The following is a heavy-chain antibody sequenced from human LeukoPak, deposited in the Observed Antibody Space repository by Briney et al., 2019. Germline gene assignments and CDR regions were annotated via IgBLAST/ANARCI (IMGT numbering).Heavy chain of an antibody. D-gene: IGHD1-1*01. Sequence: SETLSLTCTVSGGSISSTNYYWGWIRQPPGKGLEWIGSIYDSGSTYYNPSLKSPLTITLNTAKYQFPLTLCSVTAAPAAFYAGARRYTGNDRWDWGQGTLVPVSP. CDR3: ARRYTGNDRWD. V-gene: IGHV4-39*06. J-gene: IGHJ4*02. CDR1: GGSISSTNYY. CDR2: IYDSGST.